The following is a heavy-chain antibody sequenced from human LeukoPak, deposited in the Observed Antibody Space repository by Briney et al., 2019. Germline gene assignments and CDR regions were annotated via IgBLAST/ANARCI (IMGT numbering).Heavy chain of an antibody. J-gene: IGHJ4*02. CDR1: GFTFSNAW. D-gene: IGHD3-10*01. CDR2: IKSKTDGGTT. Sequence: PGGSLRLSCAASGFTFSNAWMSWVRQAPGKGLEWVGRIKSKTDGGTTDYAAPVKGRFTISRDNSKNTLYLQMNSLRAEDTAVYYCAKGDLWFGELYDYWGQGTLVTVSS. CDR3: AKGDLWFGELYDY. V-gene: IGHV3-15*01.